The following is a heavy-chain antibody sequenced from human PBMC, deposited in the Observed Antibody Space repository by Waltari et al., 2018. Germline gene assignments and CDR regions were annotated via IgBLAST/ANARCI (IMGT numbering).Heavy chain of an antibody. Sequence: QVQLQESGPGLVKPSQTLSLTCTVSGGSIRSGSYYWSCIRQPAGKGLEWIGRIYTSGSTNYNPSLKSRVTISVDTSKNQFSLKLSSVTAADTAVYYCARAGMVRGAIDYWGQGTLVTVSS. V-gene: IGHV4-61*02. D-gene: IGHD3-10*01. J-gene: IGHJ4*02. CDR1: GGSIRSGSYY. CDR3: ARAGMVRGAIDY. CDR2: IYTSGST.